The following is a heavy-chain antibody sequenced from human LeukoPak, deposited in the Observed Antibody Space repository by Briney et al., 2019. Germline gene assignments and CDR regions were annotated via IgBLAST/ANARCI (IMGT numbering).Heavy chain of an antibody. V-gene: IGHV1-46*01. D-gene: IGHD1-26*01. CDR1: GYTFTSYY. Sequence: GASVKVSCKASGYTFTSYYMHWVRQAPGQGLEWMGIINPSGGSTSYAQKFQGRVTMTRDMSTSTVYMELSSLRSEDTAVYYCAREGWSGSYYNWFDPWGQGTLVTVSS. CDR2: INPSGGST. CDR3: AREGWSGSYYNWFDP. J-gene: IGHJ5*02.